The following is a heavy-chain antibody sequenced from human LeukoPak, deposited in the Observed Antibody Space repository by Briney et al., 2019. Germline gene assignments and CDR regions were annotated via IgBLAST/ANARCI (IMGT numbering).Heavy chain of an antibody. CDR1: GGSISSSSYY. V-gene: IGHV4-39*07. D-gene: IGHD2-15*01. CDR2: IYYTGNT. Sequence: SETLSLTCTVSGGSISSSSYYWGWIRQPPGKGLEWIGSIYYTGNTYYNPSLKSRVTISVDTSKNQFSLKLSSVTAADTAVYYCARGLGSGYCSGGSCLHYYYGMDVWGQGTTVTVSS. CDR3: ARGLGSGYCSGGSCLHYYYGMDV. J-gene: IGHJ6*02.